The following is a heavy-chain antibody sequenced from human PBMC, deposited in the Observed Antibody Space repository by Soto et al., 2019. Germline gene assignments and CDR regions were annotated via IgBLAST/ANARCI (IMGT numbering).Heavy chain of an antibody. D-gene: IGHD6-13*01. CDR2: ISFDGSTK. V-gene: IGHV3-30*03. CDR3: ATYSIAGAGTASFDS. CDR1: RFTFSNYG. Sequence: QVQLVESGGGVVQPGRSLRLSCAASRFTFSNYGMHWVRQAPGKGLEWVAVISFDGSTKYYADSVRGRFTISRDNSKSTLFLQMNSLRAEDTAVYFCATYSIAGAGTASFDSWGQGTLVTVSS. J-gene: IGHJ4*02.